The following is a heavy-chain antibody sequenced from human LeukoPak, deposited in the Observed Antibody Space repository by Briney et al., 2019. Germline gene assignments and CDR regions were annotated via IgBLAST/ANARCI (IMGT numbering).Heavy chain of an antibody. CDR1: GGSFSGYY. CDR3: ARENGYKYDY. Sequence: SETLSLTCAVYGGSFSGYYWSWIRQPLGKGLEWIGEINHSGSTNYNPSLKSRVTISVDTSKNQFSLKLRSVTAADTAVYYCARENGYKYDYWGQGTLVTVSS. J-gene: IGHJ4*02. D-gene: IGHD5-24*01. V-gene: IGHV4-34*01. CDR2: INHSGST.